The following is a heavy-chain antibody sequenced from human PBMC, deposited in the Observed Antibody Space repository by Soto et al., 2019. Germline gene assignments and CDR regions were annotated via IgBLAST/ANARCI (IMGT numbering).Heavy chain of an antibody. J-gene: IGHJ3*02. CDR1: GFTFSSYG. D-gene: IGHD3-22*01. Sequence: GSLRLSCGASGFTFSSYGMHWVRQAPGKGLEWVAVIWYDGSNKYYADSVKGRFTISRDNSKNTLYLQMNSLRAEDTAVYYCARGAPYYYDSSGYSQFRPADAFDIWGQGTMVTVSS. V-gene: IGHV3-33*01. CDR3: ARGAPYYYDSSGYSQFRPADAFDI. CDR2: IWYDGSNK.